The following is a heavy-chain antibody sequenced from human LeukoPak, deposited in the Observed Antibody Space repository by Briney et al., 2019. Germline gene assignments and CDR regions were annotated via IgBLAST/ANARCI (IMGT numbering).Heavy chain of an antibody. D-gene: IGHD2-2*01. CDR2: INHSGST. Sequence: KPSETLSLTCAVYGGSFSGYYWSWIRQPPGKGLEWIGEINHSGSTNYNPSLKSRVTISVDTSKNQFSPKLSPVTAADTAVYYCARVGRLSTSFNYYMDVWGKGTTVTVSS. CDR1: GGSFSGYY. V-gene: IGHV4-34*01. J-gene: IGHJ6*03. CDR3: ARVGRLSTSFNYYMDV.